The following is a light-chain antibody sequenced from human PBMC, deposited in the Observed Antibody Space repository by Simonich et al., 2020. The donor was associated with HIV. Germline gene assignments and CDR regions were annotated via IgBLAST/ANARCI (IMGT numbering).Light chain of an antibody. CDR2: LGS. CDR3: MQALQTPFT. J-gene: IGKJ3*01. V-gene: IGKV2-28*01. CDR1: QSLLEINGYNY. Sequence: DIVMSQSPLSLPVTPGEPASISCRSSQSLLEINGYNYLDWYLQKPGQSPQLLIYLGSHRASGVPDRFSGSGSGTDFTLKISRVEAEDVGIYYCMQALQTPFTFGPGTKVDIK.